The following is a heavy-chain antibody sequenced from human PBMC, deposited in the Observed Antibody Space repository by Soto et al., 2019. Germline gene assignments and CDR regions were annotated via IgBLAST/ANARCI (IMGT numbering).Heavy chain of an antibody. V-gene: IGHV5-51*01. CDR3: ARYREDPPGYYYGMDV. D-gene: IGHD1-26*01. Sequence: GESLKISCKGSGYSFTSYWIGWVRQMPGKGLEWMGIIYPGDSDTRYSSSFQGQVTISADKSISTAYLQWSSLKASDTAMYYCARYREDPPGYYYGMDVWGQGTTVTVS. J-gene: IGHJ6*02. CDR1: GYSFTSYW. CDR2: IYPGDSDT.